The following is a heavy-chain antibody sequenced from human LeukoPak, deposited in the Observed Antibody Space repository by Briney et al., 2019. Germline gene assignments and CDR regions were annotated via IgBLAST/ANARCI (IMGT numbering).Heavy chain of an antibody. J-gene: IGHJ4*02. CDR3: AGQPVLMVYAMFDY. CDR2: IYTSGST. CDR1: GGSISSYY. V-gene: IGHV4-4*07. Sequence: SETLSLTCTVSGGSISSYYWRWIRQPAGKGLEWIGRIYTSGSTNYNPSLKSRVTMSVDTSKNQFSLKLSSVTAADTAVYYCAGQPVLMVYAMFDYWGREPWSPSPQ. D-gene: IGHD2-8*01.